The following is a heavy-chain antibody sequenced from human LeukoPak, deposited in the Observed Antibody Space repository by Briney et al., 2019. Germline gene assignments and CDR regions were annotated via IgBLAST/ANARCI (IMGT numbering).Heavy chain of an antibody. Sequence: ASVRVSCKASGYTFTSYDINWVRQAPGQGLEGMGWMNPSSGNTGYAQRFQGRVTMTRDASISTAYMELSSLRSEDTAVYYCARVSETPAYYYTSGYYYLGSWGQGTLVTVPS. D-gene: IGHD3-22*01. CDR3: ARVSETPAYYYTSGYYYLGS. V-gene: IGHV1-8*01. CDR1: GYTFTSYD. CDR2: MNPSSGNT. J-gene: IGHJ4*02.